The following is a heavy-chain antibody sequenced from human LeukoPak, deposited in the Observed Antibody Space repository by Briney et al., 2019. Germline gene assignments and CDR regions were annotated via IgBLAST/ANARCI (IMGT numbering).Heavy chain of an antibody. J-gene: IGHJ5*02. V-gene: IGHV4-59*01. CDR3: ARAIYDYVWGSYRLLSWFDP. CDR2: IYYSGST. D-gene: IGHD3-16*02. CDR1: GGSISSYY. Sequence: SETLSLTCTVSGGSISSYYWIWIRQPPGKGLECIVYIYYSGSTNYNPSLKSRVTISVDTSKNQFSLKLSSVTAADTAVYYCARAIYDYVWGSYRLLSWFDPWGQGTLVTVSS.